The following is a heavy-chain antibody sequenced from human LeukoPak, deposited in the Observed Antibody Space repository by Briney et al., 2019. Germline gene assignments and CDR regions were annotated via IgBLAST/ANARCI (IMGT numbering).Heavy chain of an antibody. CDR1: GFTFSSYA. CDR2: ISGSGGST. V-gene: IGHV3-23*01. CDR3: AKDRSSSSELDAFDI. D-gene: IGHD6-6*01. J-gene: IGHJ3*02. Sequence: PGGSLRLSCAASGFTFSSYAMSWVRQAPGKGLEWVSAISGSGGSTYYADSVKGRSTISRDNSKNTLYLQMNSLRAEDTAVYYCAKDRSSSSELDAFDIWGQGTMVTVSS.